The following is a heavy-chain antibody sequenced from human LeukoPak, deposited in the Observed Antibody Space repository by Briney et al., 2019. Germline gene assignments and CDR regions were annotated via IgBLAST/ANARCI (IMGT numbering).Heavy chain of an antibody. CDR1: GFTFSSYA. V-gene: IGHV3-23*01. D-gene: IGHD3-16*01. Sequence: GGSLRLSCAASGFTFSSYAMSWVRQAPGKGLEWVSAISGSGGSTYYADSVKGRFTISRDNPKNTLYLQMNSLRAEDTAVYYCARAGPVYLYGMDVWGQGTTVTVSS. CDR2: ISGSGGST. J-gene: IGHJ6*02. CDR3: ARAGPVYLYGMDV.